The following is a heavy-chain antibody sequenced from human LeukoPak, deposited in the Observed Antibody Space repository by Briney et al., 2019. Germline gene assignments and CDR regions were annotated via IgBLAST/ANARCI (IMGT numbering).Heavy chain of an antibody. V-gene: IGHV3-21*01. CDR3: VRDYVWGSYFDY. CDR2: ISSSSSYI. CDR1: GFTFSSYS. Sequence: PGGSLRLSCAASGFTFSSYSINWVRQAPGKGLEWVSSISSSSSYIYYADSVKGRFTISRDNAKNSLYLQMNSLRAEDTAVYYCVRDYVWGSYFDYWGQGTLVTVSS. J-gene: IGHJ4*02. D-gene: IGHD3-16*01.